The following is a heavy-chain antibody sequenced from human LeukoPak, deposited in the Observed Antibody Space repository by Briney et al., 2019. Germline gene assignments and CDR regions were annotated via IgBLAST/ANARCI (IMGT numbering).Heavy chain of an antibody. V-gene: IGHV3-20*04. J-gene: IGHJ3*02. Sequence: GGSLRLSCAASGFTFDDYGMSWVGQAPGKRLEWVSGINWNGGSTGYADSVKGRFTISRDNAKNSLYLQMNSLRAEDTALYYCARVGFAFDAFDIWGQGTMVTVSS. CDR2: INWNGGST. CDR3: ARVGFAFDAFDI. D-gene: IGHD3-3*01. CDR1: GFTFDDYG.